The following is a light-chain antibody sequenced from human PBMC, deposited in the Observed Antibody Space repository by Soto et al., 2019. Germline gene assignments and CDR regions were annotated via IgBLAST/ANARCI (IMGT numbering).Light chain of an antibody. CDR1: QSVKTF. CDR2: DAS. CDR3: QQRSNWPPIT. J-gene: IGKJ5*01. Sequence: EIVLTQSPATLSLSPVERATLSCMASQSVKTFLVWYQHRPGQAPRVLIYDASHRATGIPARFSGSGSGTDFTLTISSLEPEDAALYYCQQRSNWPPITFGQGTRLEIK. V-gene: IGKV3-11*01.